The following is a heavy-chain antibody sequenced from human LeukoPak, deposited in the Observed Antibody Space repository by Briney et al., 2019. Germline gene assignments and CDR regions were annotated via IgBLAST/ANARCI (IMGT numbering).Heavy chain of an antibody. CDR2: IYYSGRT. J-gene: IGHJ4*02. V-gene: IGHV4-59*01. Sequence: SETLSLTCTVFGGSISTNYWSWIRQPPGKGLEWIGYIYYSGRTNYNPSLKSRVTISIDTSKNQFSLKLSSVTAADTAVYYCARDPKDFYHTSNYLYSDYWGRGTLVTVSS. CDR1: GGSISTNY. D-gene: IGHD2/OR15-2a*01. CDR3: ARDPKDFYHTSNYLYSDY.